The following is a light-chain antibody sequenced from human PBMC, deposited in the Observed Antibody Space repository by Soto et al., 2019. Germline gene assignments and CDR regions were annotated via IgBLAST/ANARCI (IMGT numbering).Light chain of an antibody. CDR2: EVN. Sequence: QSVLTQPPSASGSPGPSVTISCTGTSSDVGGYNYVAWYQQYPGKAPKLMIYEVNKRPSGVPDRFSGSKSGNTASLTISGLQTEDEADYYCCSYAGSRTYVFGPGTKVTVL. V-gene: IGLV2-8*01. CDR3: CSYAGSRTYV. J-gene: IGLJ1*01. CDR1: SSDVGGYNY.